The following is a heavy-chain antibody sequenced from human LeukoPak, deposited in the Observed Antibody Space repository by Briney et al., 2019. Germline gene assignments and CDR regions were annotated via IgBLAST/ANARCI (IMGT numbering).Heavy chain of an antibody. CDR1: GFRFGSDW. CDR3: ARYYDPPVGDAFDI. V-gene: IGHV3-7*01. J-gene: IGHJ3*02. D-gene: IGHD3-16*01. CDR2: INPDGSEK. Sequence: GGSLRLSCAASGFRFGSDWMSWVRQAPGKGLEWVANINPDGSEKYYVDSVKGRFTLSRDNDKNSLYLQLNSLRAEDTAVYYCARYYDPPVGDAFDIWGQGTMVTVSS.